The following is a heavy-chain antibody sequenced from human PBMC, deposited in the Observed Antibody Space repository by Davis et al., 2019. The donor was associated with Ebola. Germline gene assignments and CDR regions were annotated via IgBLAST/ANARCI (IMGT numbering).Heavy chain of an antibody. J-gene: IGHJ4*02. V-gene: IGHV3-9*01. CDR1: GFTFDDYA. CDR2: ISWNSGSI. CDR3: AREVEYSSSERPFDY. D-gene: IGHD6-6*01. Sequence: SLKISCAASGFTFDDYAMHWVRQAPGKGLEWVSGISWNSGSIGYADSVKGRFTISRDNAKNSLYLQMNSLRAEDTALYYCAREVEYSSSERPFDYWGQGTLVTVSS.